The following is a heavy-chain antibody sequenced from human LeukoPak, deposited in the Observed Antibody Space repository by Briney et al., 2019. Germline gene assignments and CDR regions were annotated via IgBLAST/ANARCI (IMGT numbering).Heavy chain of an antibody. CDR1: GFTFSSYS. J-gene: IGHJ4*02. Sequence: PGGSLRLSCAASGFTFSSYSMNWVRQAPGKGLEWVSSISSSSSNIYYADSVKGRFTISRDNSKNTLYLQMNSLRAEDTAVYYCARSLSRSSMFKREEEDYYFDYWGQGTLVTVSS. V-gene: IGHV3-21*01. CDR3: ARSLSRSSMFKREEEDYYFDY. D-gene: IGHD3-10*02. CDR2: ISSSSSNI.